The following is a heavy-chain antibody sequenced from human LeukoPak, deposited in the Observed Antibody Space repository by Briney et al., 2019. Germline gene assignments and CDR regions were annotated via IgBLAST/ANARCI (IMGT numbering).Heavy chain of an antibody. Sequence: GGSLRLSCAASGFTFSSYAMSWVRQAPGKGLEWVSAISGSGGSTYYAASVKGRFTISRDNSKNTLYLQMNSLRAEDTAVYYCAKAEYSSSSGLGYWGQGTLVTVSS. CDR1: GFTFSSYA. V-gene: IGHV3-23*01. J-gene: IGHJ4*02. CDR2: ISGSGGST. CDR3: AKAEYSSSSGLGY. D-gene: IGHD6-6*01.